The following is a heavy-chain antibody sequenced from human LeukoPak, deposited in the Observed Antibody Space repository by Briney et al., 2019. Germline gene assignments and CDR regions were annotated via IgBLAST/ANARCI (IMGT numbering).Heavy chain of an antibody. V-gene: IGHV3-53*01. CDR1: GFTVSSYY. D-gene: IGHD6-19*01. J-gene: IGHJ4*02. CDR2: IYSGGST. CDR3: AKGRYSSGWNYFDY. Sequence: GGSLRLSCVASGFTVSSYYVSWVRQAPGKGLEWVSVIYSGGSTYYADSVEGRFTVSRDNSKNTLYLEMKSLRADDTAVYYCAKGRYSSGWNYFDYWGQGTLVTVSS.